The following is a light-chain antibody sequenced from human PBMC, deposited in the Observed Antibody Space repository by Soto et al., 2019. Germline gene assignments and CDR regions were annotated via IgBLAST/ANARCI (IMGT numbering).Light chain of an antibody. CDR1: SSNIGAGYD. CDR2: GNT. CDR3: QSYDSSLSGPLLV. J-gene: IGLJ2*01. Sequence: QSVLTQPPSVSGAPGQRVTISCTGSSSNIGAGYDVHWYQQIPGTAPKLLIYGNTNRPSGVPDRFSGSKSGTSASLAITGLQAEDEADYYCQSYDSSLSGPLLVLGGATKLTVL. V-gene: IGLV1-40*01.